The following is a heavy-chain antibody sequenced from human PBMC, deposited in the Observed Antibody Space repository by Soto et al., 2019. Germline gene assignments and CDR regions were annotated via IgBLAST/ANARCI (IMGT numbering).Heavy chain of an antibody. V-gene: IGHV3-23*01. CDR1: GFPFSAYG. Sequence: EVQLLESGGRLVQPGGSLRLSCEGTGFPFSAYGMSWVRQAPGKGLEWVSSISGNSDTSYYADSVKGRFTIARDNSENTTYLHMNTLSADDTAVYYCATDQRPRNPRDAGSESWGQGALGTVSS. CDR2: ISGNSDTS. CDR3: ATDQRPRNPRDAGSES. J-gene: IGHJ5*02.